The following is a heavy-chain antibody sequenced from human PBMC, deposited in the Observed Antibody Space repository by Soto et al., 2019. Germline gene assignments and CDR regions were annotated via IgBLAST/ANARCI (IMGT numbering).Heavy chain of an antibody. CDR2: VNPNGGST. V-gene: IGHV1-46*03. Sequence: QVQLVQSGPEVEKPGASVKVSCQASGYKFINYYMHWVRQAPGHGLEWVGMVNPNGGSTSYPQKFQGRVSMTRDTSTNTVFMALSGLTFEDTALYFCARGEGLTVFRGGWFDTWGQGSLVLVSS. CDR1: GYKFINYY. D-gene: IGHD3-10*01. J-gene: IGHJ5*02. CDR3: ARGEGLTVFRGGWFDT.